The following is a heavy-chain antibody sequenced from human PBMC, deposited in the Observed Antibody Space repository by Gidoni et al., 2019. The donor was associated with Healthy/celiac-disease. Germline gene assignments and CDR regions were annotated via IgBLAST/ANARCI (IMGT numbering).Heavy chain of an antibody. Sequence: QVQLVQSGAEVKKPGASVKVSCKASGYTFTSYYMHWVRQAPGQGLEWMGIINPSGGSTSYAQKFQGRVTMTRDTSTSTVYMELSSLRSEDTAVYYCAREFDIVVVPAATRMDYYYYGMDVWGQGTTVTVSS. CDR1: GYTFTSYY. D-gene: IGHD2-2*01. CDR3: AREFDIVVVPAATRMDYYYYGMDV. V-gene: IGHV1-46*01. CDR2: INPSGGST. J-gene: IGHJ6*02.